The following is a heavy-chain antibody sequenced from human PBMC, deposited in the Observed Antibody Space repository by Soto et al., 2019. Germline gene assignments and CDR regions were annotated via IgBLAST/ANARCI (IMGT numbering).Heavy chain of an antibody. CDR1: GGTFSSYA. D-gene: IGHD3-9*01. V-gene: IGHV1-69*01. J-gene: IGHJ6*02. CDR3: AANGGFYDILTGQTGYYGMDV. CDR2: IIPIFGTA. Sequence: QVQLVQSGAEVKKPGSSVKVSCKASGGTFSSYAISWVRQAPGQGLEWMGGIIPIFGTANYAQKFQGRVTITADESTSTAYRELSSLRSEDKDVYYCAANGGFYDILTGQTGYYGMDVWSQGTTVTVSS.